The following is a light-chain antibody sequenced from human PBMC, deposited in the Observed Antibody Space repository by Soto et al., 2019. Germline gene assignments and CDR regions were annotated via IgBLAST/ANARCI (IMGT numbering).Light chain of an antibody. Sequence: DIQMTQSPTSLSASVGDRVTITCRASQDIRNFVAWYQQKPGKAPKLLICAASTLQSGVPSRFSGSGSGTDFTLTINSLQPEDVATYSCQKYSSVPVFGPGTKVEI. J-gene: IGKJ3*01. V-gene: IGKV1-27*01. CDR2: AAS. CDR1: QDIRNF. CDR3: QKYSSVPV.